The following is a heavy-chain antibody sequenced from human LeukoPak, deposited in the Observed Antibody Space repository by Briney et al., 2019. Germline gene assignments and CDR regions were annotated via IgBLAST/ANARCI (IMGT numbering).Heavy chain of an antibody. CDR1: GGSISSGSYY. D-gene: IGHD2-2*01. CDR2: IYTSGST. Sequence: PSETLSLTCTVSGGSISSGSYYWSWIRQPAGKGLEWIGRIYTSGSTNYNPSLKSRVTISVDTSKNQFSLKLSSVTAADTAVYYCAREMDCSSTSCAHYYYYGMDVWGQGTTVTVSS. J-gene: IGHJ6*02. V-gene: IGHV4-61*02. CDR3: AREMDCSSTSCAHYYYYGMDV.